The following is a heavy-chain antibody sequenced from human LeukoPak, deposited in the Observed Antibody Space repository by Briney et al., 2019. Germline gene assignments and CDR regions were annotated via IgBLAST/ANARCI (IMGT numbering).Heavy chain of an antibody. CDR2: IWYDGSNK. D-gene: IGHD4-17*01. CDR1: GFTFSSYG. J-gene: IGHJ4*02. Sequence: GGSLRLSCAASGFTFSSYGMHWVRQAPGKGLEGVAVIWYDGSNKYYADSVKGRFTISRDNSKNTLYLQMNSLRAEDTAVYYCARDPGIYGDYYFDYWGQGTLVTVSS. V-gene: IGHV3-33*01. CDR3: ARDPGIYGDYYFDY.